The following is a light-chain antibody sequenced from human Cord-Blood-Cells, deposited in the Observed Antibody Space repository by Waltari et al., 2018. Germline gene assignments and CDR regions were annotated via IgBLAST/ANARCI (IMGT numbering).Light chain of an antibody. CDR1: SSYVGGYNY. J-gene: IGLJ3*02. Sequence: QSALTQPASGSGSPGKSITISCTGTSSYVGGYNYVSWYQQHPGKDPKLMIYDVSKRPSGVSTRFSGSKSGNTASLTISGLQAEDEADYYCSSYTSSSTWVFGGGTKLTVL. V-gene: IGLV2-14*01. CDR3: SSYTSSSTWV. CDR2: DVS.